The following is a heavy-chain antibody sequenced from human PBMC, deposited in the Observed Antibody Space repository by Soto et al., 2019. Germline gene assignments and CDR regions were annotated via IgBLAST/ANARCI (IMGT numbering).Heavy chain of an antibody. CDR2: IIPIFGTA. V-gene: IGHV1-69*13. D-gene: IGHD2-2*01. Sequence: GASVKVSCKASGGTFSSYAISWVRQAPGQGLEWMGGIIPIFGTANYAQKFQGRVTITADESTSTAYMELSSLRSEDTAVYYCARGPIVVVPAAMGFDYWGQGTLVTVSS. J-gene: IGHJ4*02. CDR1: GGTFSSYA. CDR3: ARGPIVVVPAAMGFDY.